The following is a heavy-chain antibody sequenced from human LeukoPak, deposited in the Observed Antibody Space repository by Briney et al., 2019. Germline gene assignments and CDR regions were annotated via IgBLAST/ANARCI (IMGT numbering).Heavy chain of an antibody. J-gene: IGHJ4*02. Sequence: HPGGSLRLSCAASGFTFSSYSMNWVRQAPGKGLEWVSVISGSGGSTYYADSVKGRFTISRDTSDNTIYLQMNSLRADDTAVYYCASSPRVTLYVMGDFAYWGQGTLVTVSS. CDR1: GFTFSSYS. CDR3: ASSPRVTLYVMGDFAY. D-gene: IGHD3-16*01. V-gene: IGHV3-23*01. CDR2: ISGSGGST.